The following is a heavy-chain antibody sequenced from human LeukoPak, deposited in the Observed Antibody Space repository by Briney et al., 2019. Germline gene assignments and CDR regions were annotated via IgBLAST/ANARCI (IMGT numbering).Heavy chain of an antibody. J-gene: IGHJ1*01. Sequence: ASVKVSCKASGYTFTDYFFHWVRQAPGQGLEWMGWMNPRDGSTKYAQKFQGRVTMTRDTSINTAFMELNSLTSDDTAVYYCARELGHCGDYDHWGQGTLVTVSS. CDR1: GYTFTDYF. D-gene: IGHD4-17*01. CDR3: ARELGHCGDYDH. CDR2: MNPRDGST. V-gene: IGHV1-2*02.